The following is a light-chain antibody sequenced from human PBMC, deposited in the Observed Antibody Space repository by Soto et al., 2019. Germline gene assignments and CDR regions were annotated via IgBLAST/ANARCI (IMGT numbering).Light chain of an antibody. V-gene: IGLV9-49*01. CDR1: SGYSNYK. Sequence: QPVLTQPPSASASLGASVTLTCTLSSGYSNYKVDWYQQRPGKGPRFVMRVGTGGIEGSKGDGIPDRFSVLGSGLNRYLTIENIQEEDESDYYCGADHGSGSTFVYVFGTGTKLTVL. CDR3: GADHGSGSTFVYV. J-gene: IGLJ1*01. CDR2: VGTGGIEG.